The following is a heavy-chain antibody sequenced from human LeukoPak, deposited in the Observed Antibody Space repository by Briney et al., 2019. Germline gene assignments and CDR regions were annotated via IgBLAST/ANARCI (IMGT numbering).Heavy chain of an antibody. CDR2: IYPGDADT. V-gene: IGHV5-51*01. CDR1: GYSFTSYW. J-gene: IGHJ4*02. Sequence: GESLKISCKGSGYSFTSYWIGWVRQMPGKGLEWMGIIYPGDADTRYSTSFQGQVTISADKSISTAYLHWSSLKASDTAMYYCARGGGYSYGSLVFDYWGQGTLVTVSS. CDR3: ARGGGYSYGSLVFDY. D-gene: IGHD5-18*01.